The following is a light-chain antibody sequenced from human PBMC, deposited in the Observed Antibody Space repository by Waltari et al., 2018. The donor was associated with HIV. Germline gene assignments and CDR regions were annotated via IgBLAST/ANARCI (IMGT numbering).Light chain of an antibody. V-gene: IGKV3-15*01. CDR1: QSISNN. CDR2: GAS. CDR3: QQYNNWPELT. J-gene: IGKJ4*01. Sequence: EVVMTQSPATLSVSPGERATLSCRASQSISNNLAWYQQKPGQAPRLLIYGASTGAAGIPARFSGSGSGTDFTLTISSLQSEDFAVYYCQQYNNWPELTFGGGTKVEIK.